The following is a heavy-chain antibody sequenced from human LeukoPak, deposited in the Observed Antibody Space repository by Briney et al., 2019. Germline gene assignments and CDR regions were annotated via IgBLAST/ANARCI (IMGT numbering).Heavy chain of an antibody. CDR2: MNPNSGNT. Sequence: GASVKVSCKASGYTFTSYDINWVRQAPGQGLEWMGYMNPNSGNTVYAQKFQGRVTMTRNISISTAYMELRSLRSDDTAVYYCARDLAGDSTFDYWGQGTLVTVSS. D-gene: IGHD4-17*01. CDR1: GYTFTSYD. V-gene: IGHV1-8*01. J-gene: IGHJ4*02. CDR3: ARDLAGDSTFDY.